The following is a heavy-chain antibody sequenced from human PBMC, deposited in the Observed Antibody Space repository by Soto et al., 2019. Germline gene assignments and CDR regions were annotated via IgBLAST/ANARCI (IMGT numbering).Heavy chain of an antibody. Sequence: PGGSLRLSCAASGVTFSSYAMSCVRQALGKGLEWVSAISGSGGSTYYADAVKGRCTISRDNSKNTLYLQMNSMRAEDTAVYYCAKDPVTMIVRDRGYWGPGTLVTVLL. V-gene: IGHV3-23*01. D-gene: IGHD3-22*01. CDR3: AKDPVTMIVRDRGY. CDR1: GVTFSSYA. J-gene: IGHJ4*02. CDR2: ISGSGGST.